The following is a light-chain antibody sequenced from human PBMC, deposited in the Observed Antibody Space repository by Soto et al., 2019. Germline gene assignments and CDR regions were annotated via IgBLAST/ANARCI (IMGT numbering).Light chain of an antibody. Sequence: QSALTQPASVSGSPGQSITISCTGTSSDVGGYDYVSWYQQHPGKVPKLMIYDVSSRPSGVSNRFSGSKSGNTAYLTISGLQAEDEADYYCSSYASSSTLVFGGGTKLTVL. CDR3: SSYASSSTLV. J-gene: IGLJ2*01. V-gene: IGLV2-14*01. CDR2: DVS. CDR1: SSDVGGYDY.